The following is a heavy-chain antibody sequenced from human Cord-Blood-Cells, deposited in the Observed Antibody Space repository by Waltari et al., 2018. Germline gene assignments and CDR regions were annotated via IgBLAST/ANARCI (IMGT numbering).Heavy chain of an antibody. D-gene: IGHD3-22*01. CDR2: IYTSGRT. J-gene: IGHJ5*02. Sequence: QVQLQESGPGLVKPSETLSLTCTVSGGSISSYYWSWIRQPAGKGREWIGRIYTSGRTNYNPSLKSRVTMSVDTSKNQCSLKLSSVTAADTAVYYCARVPDSSGYNWFDPWGHGTLVTVSS. CDR1: GGSISSYY. CDR3: ARVPDSSGYNWFDP. V-gene: IGHV4-4*07.